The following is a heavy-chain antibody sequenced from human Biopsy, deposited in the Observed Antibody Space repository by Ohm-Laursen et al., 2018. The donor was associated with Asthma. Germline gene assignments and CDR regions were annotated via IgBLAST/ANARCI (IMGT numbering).Heavy chain of an antibody. CDR1: GFSFGSFG. Sequence: SLRLSCSASGFSFGSFGMHWVRQVPGKGPEWVALISFDGRYEYYADSVKGRFTLSRDNSRNTLYLQMNSLRVEDTAIYYCARTHERWTSIQDDALDIWGQGTMVIVSS. CDR2: ISFDGRYE. D-gene: IGHD4-23*01. CDR3: ARTHERWTSIQDDALDI. J-gene: IGHJ3*02. V-gene: IGHV3-30*03.